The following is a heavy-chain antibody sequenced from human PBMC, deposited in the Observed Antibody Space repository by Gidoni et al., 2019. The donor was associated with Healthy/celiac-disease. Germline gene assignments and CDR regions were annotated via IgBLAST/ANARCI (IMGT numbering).Heavy chain of an antibody. CDR3: ARFTVTTVDY. J-gene: IGHJ4*02. CDR2: IIISSSYI. V-gene: IGHV3-21*01. Sequence: EVQLVESGGGLVKPGGSLRRSCAASGFTFSSYSMNWVRQAPGKGLEWVSSIIISSSYIYYADSVKCRFTISRDNAKNSLYLQMNSLRAEDTAVYYCARFTVTTVDYWGQGTLVTVSS. CDR1: GFTFSSYS. D-gene: IGHD4-17*01.